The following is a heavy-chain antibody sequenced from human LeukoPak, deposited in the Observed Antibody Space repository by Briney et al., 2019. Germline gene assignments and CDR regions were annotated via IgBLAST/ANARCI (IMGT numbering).Heavy chain of an antibody. V-gene: IGHV3-23*01. D-gene: IGHD3-10*01. CDR3: ARDRAGMDV. J-gene: IGHJ6*02. CDR1: GFTFSSYG. CDR2: ISGSGGST. Sequence: GGSLRLSCAASGFTFSSYGMHWVRQAPGKGLEWVSAISGSGGSTYYADSVKGRFTISRDNSKNTLYLQMNSLRAEDTAVYYCARDRAGMDVWGQGTTVTVSS.